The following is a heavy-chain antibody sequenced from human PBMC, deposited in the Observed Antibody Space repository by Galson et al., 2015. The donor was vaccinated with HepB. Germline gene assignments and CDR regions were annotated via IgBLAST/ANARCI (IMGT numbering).Heavy chain of an antibody. J-gene: IGHJ4*02. V-gene: IGHV3-48*02. D-gene: IGHD3-16*01. CDR3: ARSRFSWGAPGDFEC. CDR1: GFTVSSYG. Sequence: SLSLACAASGFTVSSYGMNWVRQAPGKGPEWVAHISSTDNSNYYADFERRRFTTSRDNLKKSLYLEIDGLRDDDTAIYYCARSRFSWGAPGDFECWGQGTLVTVSS. CDR2: ISSTDNSN.